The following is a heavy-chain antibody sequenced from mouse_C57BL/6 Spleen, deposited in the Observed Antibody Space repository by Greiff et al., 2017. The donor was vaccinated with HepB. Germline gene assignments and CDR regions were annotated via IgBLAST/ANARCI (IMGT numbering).Heavy chain of an antibody. CDR2: IYPGDGDT. CDR3: ARKDYGSSLFAY. CDR1: GYAFSSYW. V-gene: IGHV1-80*01. J-gene: IGHJ3*01. D-gene: IGHD1-1*01. Sequence: VQLQQSGAELVKPGASVKISCKASGYAFSSYWMNWVKQRPGKGLEWIGQIYPGDGDTNYNGKFKGKATLTADKSSSTAYMQLSSLTSEDSAVYFCARKDYGSSLFAYWGKGTLVTVSA.